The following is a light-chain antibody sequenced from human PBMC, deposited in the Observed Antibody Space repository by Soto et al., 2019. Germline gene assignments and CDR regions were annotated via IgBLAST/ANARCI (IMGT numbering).Light chain of an antibody. CDR1: QSISSY. CDR2: DAS. V-gene: IGKV3-11*01. CDR3: QQLTDWPPQWT. J-gene: IGKJ1*01. Sequence: EVVLTQSPDTLSLPPGERATLSCRASQSISSYLAWYQQKPGQAPRLLIYDASSRATGIPAMFSGSGSGTDFTLTISSLEPEDFAVYYCQQLTDWPPQWTFGRGTKVEIK.